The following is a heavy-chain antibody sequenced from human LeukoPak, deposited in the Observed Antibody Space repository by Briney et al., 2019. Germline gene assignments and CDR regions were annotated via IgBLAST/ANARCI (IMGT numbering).Heavy chain of an antibody. CDR1: GGSISSSSYN. D-gene: IGHD3-22*01. CDR2: IYYSGST. V-gene: IGHV4-39*01. Sequence: SETLPLTCTVSGGSISSSSYNWGWIRQPPGKGLEWIGSIYYSGSTFHNPSLKSRVTISINTSKNQFSLKLSSVTAADTAVYYCASQPYYDSSGYYFYWGQGTLVTVSS. J-gene: IGHJ4*02. CDR3: ASQPYYDSSGYYFY.